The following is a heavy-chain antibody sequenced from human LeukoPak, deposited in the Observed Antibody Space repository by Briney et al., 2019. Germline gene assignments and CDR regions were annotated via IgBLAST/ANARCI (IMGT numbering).Heavy chain of an antibody. J-gene: IGHJ4*02. V-gene: IGHV3-7*01. CDR1: DFTFSSSW. CDR3: ARYGLTAALDF. D-gene: IGHD2-21*02. Sequence: GGSLRLSCAASDFTFSSSWMSWVRQAPGKGLEWVANIKPDGSEKFHVDSVKGRFTISRDNSKSSLSLQMNSLRAEDTAVYYCARYGLTAALDFWGQGTLVTVSS. CDR2: IKPDGSEK.